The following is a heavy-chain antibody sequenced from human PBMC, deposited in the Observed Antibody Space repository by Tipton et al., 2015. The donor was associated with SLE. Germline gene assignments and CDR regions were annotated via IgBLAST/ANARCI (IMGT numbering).Heavy chain of an antibody. CDR1: GFTFTTYS. Sequence: SLRLSCAASGFTFTTYSMNWVRQAPGKGLEWVSSISSSSSYIYYADSVKGRFTISRDNAKNSLYLQMNSLRAEDTAVYYCASYGDYWYFDLWGRGTLVTVSS. CDR3: ASYGDYWYFDL. J-gene: IGHJ2*01. V-gene: IGHV3-21*01. CDR2: ISSSSSYI. D-gene: IGHD4-17*01.